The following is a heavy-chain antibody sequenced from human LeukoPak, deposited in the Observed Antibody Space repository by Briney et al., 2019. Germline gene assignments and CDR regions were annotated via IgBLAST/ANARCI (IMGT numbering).Heavy chain of an antibody. CDR2: IIPIFGTA. J-gene: IGHJ4*02. V-gene: IGHV1-69*13. CDR1: GGTFSSYA. Sequence: ASVKVSCKASGGTFSSYAISWVRQAPGQGLEWMGGIIPIFGTANYAQKFQGRVTITADESMSTAYMELSSLRSEDTAVYYCASYSSSWYSTGGRFDYWGQGTLVTVSS. D-gene: IGHD6-13*01. CDR3: ASYSSSWYSTGGRFDY.